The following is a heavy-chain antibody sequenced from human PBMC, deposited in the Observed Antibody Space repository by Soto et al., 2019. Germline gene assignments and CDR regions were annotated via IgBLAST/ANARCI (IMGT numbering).Heavy chain of an antibody. Sequence: SETLSLTCTVSGGSINSYYWNWIRQSPGQGLEWIGYIYYSGSTNHNPSLKSRVTISVDTSKNQFSLKLSSVTAADTAVHYCARETDGFSYGNDYYYYVMAVWGRGTTVTVSS. CDR3: ARETDGFSYGNDYYYYVMAV. J-gene: IGHJ6*02. CDR2: IYYSGST. V-gene: IGHV4-59*01. D-gene: IGHD5-18*01. CDR1: GGSINSYY.